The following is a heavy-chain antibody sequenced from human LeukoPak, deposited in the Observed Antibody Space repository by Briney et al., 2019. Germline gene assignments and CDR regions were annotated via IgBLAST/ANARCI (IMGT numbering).Heavy chain of an antibody. CDR2: IYYSGST. CDR3: AREGYSSGWQPLGARIVFDY. J-gene: IGHJ4*02. CDR1: GGSISSSSYY. V-gene: IGHV4-39*07. D-gene: IGHD6-19*01. Sequence: MTSETLSLTCTVSGGSISSSSYYWGWIRQPPGKGLEWIGSIYYSGSTYYNPSLKSRVTISVDTSKNQFSLKLNSVTAADTAVYYCAREGYSSGWQPLGARIVFDYWGQGTLVTVSS.